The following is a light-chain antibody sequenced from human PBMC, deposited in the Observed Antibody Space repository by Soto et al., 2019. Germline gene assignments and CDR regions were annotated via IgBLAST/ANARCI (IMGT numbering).Light chain of an antibody. Sequence: QSALTQPASVSGSPGQSITISCTGTSSDVGGYNYVSWYQHHPGKAPKLMIYEVSNRPSGVSNRFSGSKSGNTASLTISGLQAEDEADYYCSSYTSSGTVVFGGGTQLTVL. CDR1: SSDVGGYNY. CDR3: SSYTSSGTVV. CDR2: EVS. J-gene: IGLJ2*01. V-gene: IGLV2-14*01.